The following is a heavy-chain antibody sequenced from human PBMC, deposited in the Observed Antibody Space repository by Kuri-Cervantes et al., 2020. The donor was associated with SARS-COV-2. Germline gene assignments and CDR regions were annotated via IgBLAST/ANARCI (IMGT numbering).Heavy chain of an antibody. J-gene: IGHJ4*02. D-gene: IGHD3-22*01. CDR2: IDYSGNT. CDR1: GGAISSSSYY. Sequence: GSLRLSCTVSGGAISSSSYYWGWIRQPPGKGLEWIGSIDYSGNTYYNPSLKSRVTISVDTSKKQFTLRLSSVTAADTAVYYCVENDYYDSSGYSHFDYWGQGTLVTVSS. V-gene: IGHV4-39*01. CDR3: VENDYYDSSGYSHFDY.